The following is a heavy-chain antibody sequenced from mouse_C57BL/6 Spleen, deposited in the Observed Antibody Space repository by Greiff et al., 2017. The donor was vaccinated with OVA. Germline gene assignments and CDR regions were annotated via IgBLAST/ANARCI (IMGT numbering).Heavy chain of an antibody. CDR1: GYSITSGYY. Sequence: EVKLMESGPGLVKPSQSLSLTCSVTGYSITSGYYWNWIRQFPGNKLEWMGYISYDGSNNYNPSLKNRISITRDTSKNQFFLKLNSVTTEDTATYYCASSMVTTSAYWGQGTLVTVSA. D-gene: IGHD2-2*01. V-gene: IGHV3-6*01. J-gene: IGHJ3*01. CDR3: ASSMVTTSAY. CDR2: ISYDGSN.